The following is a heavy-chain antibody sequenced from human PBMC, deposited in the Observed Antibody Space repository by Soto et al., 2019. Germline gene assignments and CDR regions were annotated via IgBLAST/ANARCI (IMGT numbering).Heavy chain of an antibody. Sequence: EVQLVESGGGLVQPGRSLRLSCAASGFTFDDYAMHWVRQAPGKGLEWVSGSTWNSGFIGYGDSVKGRFTISRDNAKNSLYLQMNSLRAEDTALYYCAKSTVAGITLFGVVTKPFDFWGQGTLVTVPS. J-gene: IGHJ4*02. CDR2: STWNSGFI. V-gene: IGHV3-9*01. CDR1: GFTFDDYA. D-gene: IGHD3-3*01. CDR3: AKSTVAGITLFGVVTKPFDF.